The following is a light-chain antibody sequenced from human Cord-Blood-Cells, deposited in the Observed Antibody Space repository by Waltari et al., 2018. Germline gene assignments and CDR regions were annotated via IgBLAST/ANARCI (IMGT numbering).Light chain of an antibody. J-gene: IGKJ2*01. CDR1: QSISSY. CDR2: AAS. V-gene: IGKV1-39*01. Sequence: DIQMTQSPSSLSASAGDRVTITCRASQSISSYLNWYQQKPGKAPKLLIHAASSLQSGVPSRFSGSGSGTDFTLTISSLQPEDFAAYYCQQSYSTPMYTFGQGTKLEIK. CDR3: QQSYSTPMYT.